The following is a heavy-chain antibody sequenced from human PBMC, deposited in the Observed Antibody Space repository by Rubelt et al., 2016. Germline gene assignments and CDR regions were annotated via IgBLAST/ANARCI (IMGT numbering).Heavy chain of an antibody. D-gene: IGHD5-24*01. CDR1: GGSISSSSYY. J-gene: IGHJ4*02. V-gene: IGHV4-39*07. CDR2: IYYSGST. Sequence: QLQLQESGPGLVKPSETLSLTCTVSGGSISSSSYYWGWIRQPPGKGLEWIGSIYYSGSTYYNPSLKSRVTSSVDTSKNQFSLKLSSGTAADTAVYYWARDTRGWREMATAPIDYWGQGTLVTVSS. CDR3: ARDTRGWREMATAPIDY.